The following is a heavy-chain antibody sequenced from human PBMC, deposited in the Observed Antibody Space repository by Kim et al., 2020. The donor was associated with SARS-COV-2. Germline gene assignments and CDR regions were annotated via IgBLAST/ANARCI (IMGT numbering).Heavy chain of an antibody. CDR3: ARPYGGCYYSWFDP. J-gene: IGHJ5*02. Sequence: GGSLRLSCAASGFTFSSYAMHWVRQAPGKGLEWVAVISYDGSNKYYADSLKGRFAISRDNSKNTLYLQMNSLRAEDTAVYFCARPYGGCYYSWFDPWGQGTLVTVSS. D-gene: IGHD1-26*01. CDR2: ISYDGSNK. V-gene: IGHV3-30*09. CDR1: GFTFSSYA.